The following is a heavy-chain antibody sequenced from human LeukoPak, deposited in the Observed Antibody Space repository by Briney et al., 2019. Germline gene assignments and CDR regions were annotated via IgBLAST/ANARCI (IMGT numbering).Heavy chain of an antibody. CDR2: INPTGGST. D-gene: IGHD2-15*01. V-gene: IGHV1-46*01. J-gene: IGHJ4*02. CDR3: ARDICSGGSCYGGYFDY. CDR1: GYTFTSYY. Sequence: ASVKVSCKASGYTFTSYYMHWVRQAPGQGLEWMGLINPTGGSTGYAQKFQGRVTMTRDMSTSTAYMELRSLRSDDTAVYYCARDICSGGSCYGGYFDYWGQGTLVTVSS.